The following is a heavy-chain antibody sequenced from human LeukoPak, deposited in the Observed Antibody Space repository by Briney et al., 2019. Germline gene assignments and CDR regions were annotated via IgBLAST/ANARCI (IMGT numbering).Heavy chain of an antibody. D-gene: IGHD4-23*01. CDR3: ASRNSLFI. CDR1: GFTVSSNY. V-gene: IGHV3-66*01. J-gene: IGHJ4*02. Sequence: GGSLRLSCAASGFTVSSNYMSWVRQAPGRGLEWVSVIYSGGNTYYADSVKGRFTISRDNSKNTLYLQMNSLRAEDTAVYYCASRNSLFIWGQGTLVTVSS. CDR2: IYSGGNT.